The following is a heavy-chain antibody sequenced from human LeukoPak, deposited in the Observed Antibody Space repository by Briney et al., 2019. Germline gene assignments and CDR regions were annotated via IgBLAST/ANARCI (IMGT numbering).Heavy chain of an antibody. CDR2: ISSTNNI. CDR3: ARDIIRGLVNHFDAFDI. CDR1: GFTFSSYS. J-gene: IGHJ3*02. D-gene: IGHD3-10*01. Sequence: PGGSLRLSCAASGFTFSSYSMNWVRQAPGKRLEWVSSISSTNNIYYADSLKGRVIISRDNAKNSLYLQINRLRAEDTAVYYCARDIIRGLVNHFDAFDIWGQGTVVTVSS. V-gene: IGHV3-21*01.